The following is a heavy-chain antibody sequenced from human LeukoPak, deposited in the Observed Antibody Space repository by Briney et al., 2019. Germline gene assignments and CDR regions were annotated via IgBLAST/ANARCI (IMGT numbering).Heavy chain of an antibody. V-gene: IGHV3-48*03. CDR1: GFTFSSYE. D-gene: IGHD3-9*01. J-gene: IGHJ4*02. CDR2: NSSSGSTI. Sequence: PGGSLRLSCAASGFTFSSYEMNWVRQAPGKGLEWVSYNSSSGSTIYYADSVKGRFTISRDNAKNSLYLQMNSLRAEDTAVYYCARVGRDILTGYGADYWGQGTLVTVSS. CDR3: ARVGRDILTGYGADY.